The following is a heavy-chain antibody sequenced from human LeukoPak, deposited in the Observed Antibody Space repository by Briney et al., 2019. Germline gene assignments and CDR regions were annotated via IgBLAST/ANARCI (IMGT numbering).Heavy chain of an antibody. V-gene: IGHV3-7*01. Sequence: GGSLRISCAASGFTFSSYWMSWVRQAPGKGLEWVANIKQDGSEKYYVDSVKGRFTISRDNAKNSLYLQMNSLRAEDTAVYYCARVHDYDFWSGLGAFDIWGQGTMVTVSS. J-gene: IGHJ3*02. CDR2: IKQDGSEK. CDR1: GFTFSSYW. D-gene: IGHD3-3*01. CDR3: ARVHDYDFWSGLGAFDI.